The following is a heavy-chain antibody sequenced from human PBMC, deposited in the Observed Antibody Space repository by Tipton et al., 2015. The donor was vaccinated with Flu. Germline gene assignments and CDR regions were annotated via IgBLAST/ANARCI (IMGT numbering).Heavy chain of an antibody. J-gene: IGHJ4*02. D-gene: IGHD3-16*01. CDR2: ISDSGST. Sequence: TLSLTCTVSGGSISSGSDWWSWVRQPPGKELEWIGQISDSGSTHYNPSLKSRLTISVDKSKNQFSLRLTSVTAADAAVYYCSKRGQRGPFGYWGQGTLVTVSS. CDR1: GGSISSGSDW. V-gene: IGHV4-4*02. CDR3: SKRGQRGPFGY.